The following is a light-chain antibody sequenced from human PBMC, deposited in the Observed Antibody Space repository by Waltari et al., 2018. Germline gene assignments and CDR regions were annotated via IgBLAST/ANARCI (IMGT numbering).Light chain of an antibody. CDR3: SSYTSSSTFDYV. V-gene: IGLV2-14*01. CDR1: SSDVGGYNY. CDR2: DVS. Sequence: QSALTQPASVSGSPGQSITISCTGTSSDVGGYNYVYWYQQPPGKAPKLMIYDVSKRPSGVSNRFSGSKSGNTASLTISGLQAEDEADYYCSSYTSSSTFDYVFGTGTKVTVL. J-gene: IGLJ1*01.